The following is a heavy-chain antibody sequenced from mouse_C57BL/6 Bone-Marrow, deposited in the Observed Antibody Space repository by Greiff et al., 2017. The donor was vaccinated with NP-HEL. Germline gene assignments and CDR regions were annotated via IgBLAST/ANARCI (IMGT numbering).Heavy chain of an antibody. V-gene: IGHV1-72*01. Sequence: QVQLQQPGAELVKPGASVQLSCKASGYTFTSYWLHWVKQRPGRGLEWIGRIDPNSGGTTYNEKFKSKATLTVDKPSSTAYMPLSSLTSEDSAVYYCARKIPQLYWYFDVWGTGTTVTVSS. CDR3: ARKIPQLYWYFDV. J-gene: IGHJ1*03. CDR1: GYTFTSYW. CDR2: IDPNSGGT.